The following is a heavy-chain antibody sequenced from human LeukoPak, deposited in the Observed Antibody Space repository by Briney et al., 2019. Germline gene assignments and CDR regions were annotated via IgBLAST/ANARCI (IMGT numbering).Heavy chain of an antibody. Sequence: GGSLRLSCAAAGFTFSSYAMSWVRQARGKGLEWVSAISGSGSSTYYANSVKGRFTISRDNSKNTLYLQVNSLRAEDTAVYYCASHCSGGSCYFWGQGTLVSVSS. D-gene: IGHD2-15*01. CDR2: ISGSGSST. V-gene: IGHV3-23*01. CDR1: GFTFSSYA. J-gene: IGHJ4*02. CDR3: ASHCSGGSCYF.